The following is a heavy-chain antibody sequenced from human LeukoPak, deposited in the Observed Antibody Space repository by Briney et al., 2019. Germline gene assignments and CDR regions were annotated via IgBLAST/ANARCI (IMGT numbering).Heavy chain of an antibody. V-gene: IGHV3-23*01. J-gene: IGHJ4*01. CDR2: LSGSGITT. CDR3: AKGIYSSGWSYFDY. Sequence: GGSLRLSCAVSGFIVSSNHMNWVRQAPGKGLEWVSTLSGSGITTYYADSVKGRFTISRDNSKNTLYLQMNSLRAEDTAVYYCAKGIYSSGWSYFDYWGHGTLVTVSS. CDR1: GFIVSSNH. D-gene: IGHD6-19*01.